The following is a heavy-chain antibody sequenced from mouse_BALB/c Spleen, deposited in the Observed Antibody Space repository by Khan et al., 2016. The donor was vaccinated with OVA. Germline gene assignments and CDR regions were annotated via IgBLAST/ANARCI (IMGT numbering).Heavy chain of an antibody. V-gene: IGHV3-8*02. CDR3: ARSTYRYAFAY. CDR1: GDSITSGY. D-gene: IGHD2-14*01. CDR2: ILYSGST. Sequence: EVQLQESGPSLVKPSQTLSLTCSVTGDSITSGYWCWIRKFQGNKLEYMGYILYSGSTYYNPSLKSRISITRHKSPNQYYLQLNSVTTDDTATYYCARSTYRYAFAYWGQGTLVTVSA. J-gene: IGHJ3*01.